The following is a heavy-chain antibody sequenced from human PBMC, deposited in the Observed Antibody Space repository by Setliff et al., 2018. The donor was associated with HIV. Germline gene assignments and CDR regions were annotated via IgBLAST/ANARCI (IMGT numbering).Heavy chain of an antibody. D-gene: IGHD3-9*01. CDR1: GGSISSNW. CDR2: IYHSGST. Sequence: PSETLSLTCAVSGGSISSNWWSWVRQSPGKGLEWIGEIYHSGSTHYNPSLQSRVTISVDKSKSQFSLKLTSVTAADTAVYYCARDQPQDYDSLTGYYTGRYFDYWGRGTLVTVSS. V-gene: IGHV4-4*02. J-gene: IGHJ4*02. CDR3: ARDQPQDYDSLTGYYTGRYFDY.